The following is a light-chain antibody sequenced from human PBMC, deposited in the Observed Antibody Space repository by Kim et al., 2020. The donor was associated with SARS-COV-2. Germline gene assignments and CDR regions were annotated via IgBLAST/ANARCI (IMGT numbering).Light chain of an antibody. J-gene: IGKJ1*01. V-gene: IGKV3-20*01. CDR1: QTIGDSY. Sequence: IMLTQSPDILSLSPGERATLSCRASQTIGDSYLVWYQQKPGQAPRLLIYGASSRATGIPDRFSGSGSGTDFTLTISRLESEDFAVYYCQHYGASPKTFGQGTKVDI. CDR3: QHYGASPKT. CDR2: GAS.